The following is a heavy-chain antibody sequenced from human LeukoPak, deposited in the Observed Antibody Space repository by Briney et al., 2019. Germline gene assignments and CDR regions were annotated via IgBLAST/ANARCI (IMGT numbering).Heavy chain of an antibody. Sequence: ASVKVSCKASGYTFTSNYIHWVRQAPGQGLEWMGMIYPRDGSTSYAQKFQGRVTVTRDTTTSTVHMELSGLRSEDTAVYYCARDQEGFDYWGQGTLVTVSS. CDR1: GYTFTSNY. CDR2: IYPRDGST. J-gene: IGHJ4*02. CDR3: ARDQEGFDY. V-gene: IGHV1-46*01.